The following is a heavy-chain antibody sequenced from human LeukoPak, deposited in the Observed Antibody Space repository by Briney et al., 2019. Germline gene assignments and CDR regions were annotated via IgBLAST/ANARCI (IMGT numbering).Heavy chain of an antibody. D-gene: IGHD3-3*01. CDR1: GYSFTSYW. CDR3: ARRPTYYDFWSGPSGDAFDI. V-gene: IGHV5-51*01. CDR2: IYPGDSDT. J-gene: IGHJ3*02. Sequence: GESLKISCKGSGYSFTSYWIGWVRQMPGKGLEWMGIIYPGDSDTRYSPSFQGQVTISDDKSISTAYLQWSSLKASDTAMYYCARRPTYYDFWSGPSGDAFDIWGQGTMVTVSS.